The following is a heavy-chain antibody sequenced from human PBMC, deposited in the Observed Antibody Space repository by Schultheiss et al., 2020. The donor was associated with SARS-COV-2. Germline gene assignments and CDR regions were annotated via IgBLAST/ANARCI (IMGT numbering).Heavy chain of an antibody. CDR3: ARDTRIAVAGHDAFDI. D-gene: IGHD6-19*01. CDR1: GGSISSGDYY. CDR2: IYYSGST. Sequence: SETLSLTCTVSGGSISSGDYYWSWIRQPPGKGLEWIGYIYYSGSTNYNPSLKSRVTMSVDTSKNQFSLELNYVTAADTAVYYCARDTRIAVAGHDAFDIWGQGTMVTVSS. J-gene: IGHJ3*02. V-gene: IGHV4-61*08.